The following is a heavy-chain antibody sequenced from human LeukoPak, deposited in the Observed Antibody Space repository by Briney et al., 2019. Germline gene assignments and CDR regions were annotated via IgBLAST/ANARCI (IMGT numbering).Heavy chain of an antibody. D-gene: IGHD2-21*02. J-gene: IGHJ4*02. V-gene: IGHV1-18*01. CDR2: ISAYNGNT. Sequence: EASVKVSRKASGYTFTNYGITWVRQAPGQGLEWMGWISAYNGNTDYAQKFQGRITMTTDTSTSTVYMELRSLRSDDTAVYYCARDWHIVVVSANDYWGQGTLVTVSS. CDR3: ARDWHIVVVSANDY. CDR1: GYTFTNYG.